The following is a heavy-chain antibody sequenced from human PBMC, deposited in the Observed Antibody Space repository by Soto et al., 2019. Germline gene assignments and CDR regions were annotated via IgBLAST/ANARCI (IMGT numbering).Heavy chain of an antibody. Sequence: SATLFLTCTVSGSSISSYLWRWIRQPPGKGLEWIGYIYYSGSTNYNPSLKSRVTISVDTSKNQFSLKLSSVTAADTAVYYCASGGQRFRSNRFDYWGQGTLVTVS. CDR3: ASGGQRFRSNRFDY. J-gene: IGHJ4*02. CDR2: IYYSGST. D-gene: IGHD3-16*01. CDR1: GSSISSYL. V-gene: IGHV4-59*01.